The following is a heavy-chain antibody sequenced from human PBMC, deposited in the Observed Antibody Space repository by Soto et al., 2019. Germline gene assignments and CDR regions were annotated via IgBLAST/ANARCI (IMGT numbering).Heavy chain of an antibody. Sequence: PGGSLRLSCAASGFTLSNYAMSWVRQAPGKGLEWVSTFSGTGGYTYYTDSVKGRFTISRDESKNTLFLHMNSLRAADTAVYYCARGQRALITYGPFDPWGQGTQVTVSS. CDR1: GFTLSNYA. CDR2: FSGTGGYT. V-gene: IGHV3-23*01. CDR3: ARGQRALITYGPFDP. D-gene: IGHD4-17*01. J-gene: IGHJ5*02.